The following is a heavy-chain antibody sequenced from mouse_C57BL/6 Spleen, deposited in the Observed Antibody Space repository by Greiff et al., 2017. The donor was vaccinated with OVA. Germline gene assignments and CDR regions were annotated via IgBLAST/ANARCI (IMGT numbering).Heavy chain of an antibody. D-gene: IGHD1-1*01. V-gene: IGHV1-55*01. CDR1: GYTFTSYW. CDR2: IYPGSGST. J-gene: IGHJ3*01. Sequence: VQLQQPGAELVKPGASVKMSCKASGYTFTSYWITWVKQRPGQGLEWIGDIYPGSGSTNYNEKFKSKATLTVDTSSSTAYMQLSSLTSEDSAVYYCATEYYGSSSFAYWGQGTLVTVSA. CDR3: ATEYYGSSSFAY.